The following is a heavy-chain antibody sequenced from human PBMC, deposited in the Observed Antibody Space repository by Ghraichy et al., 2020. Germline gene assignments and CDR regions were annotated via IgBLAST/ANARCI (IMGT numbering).Heavy chain of an antibody. D-gene: IGHD6-19*01. J-gene: IGHJ4*02. V-gene: IGHV4-59*01. CDR1: GGSISSYY. CDR2: IYYSGST. CDR3: ARVDIAVAVFDY. Sequence: SETLSLTCTVSGGSISSYYWSWIRQPPGKGLEWIGYIYYSGSTNYNPSLKSRVTISVDTSKNQFSLKLSSVTAADTAVYYCARVDIAVAVFDYWGQGTLVTVSS.